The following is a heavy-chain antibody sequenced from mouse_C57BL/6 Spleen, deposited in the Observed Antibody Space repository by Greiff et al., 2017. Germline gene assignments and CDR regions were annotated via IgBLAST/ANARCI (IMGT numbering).Heavy chain of an antibody. CDR3: TTGHGNYGGFDV. CDR1: GFNIKDYY. V-gene: IGHV14-1*01. D-gene: IGHD2-1*01. CDR2: IDPEDGDT. J-gene: IGHJ2*01. Sequence: EVQLLQSGAEFVRPGASVKLSCTASGFNIKDYYMYWVKQRPEQGLEWIGRIDPEDGDTEYAPKFQGQVTMSADTPSNTAYLQRSSLTSEDTAVCYWTTGHGNYGGFDVWGQGTTLTVSS.